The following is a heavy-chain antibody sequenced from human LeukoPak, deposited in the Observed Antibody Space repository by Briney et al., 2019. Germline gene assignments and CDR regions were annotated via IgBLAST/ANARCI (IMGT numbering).Heavy chain of an antibody. Sequence: ASVKVSCKASGYSFTMYGISWVRQAPGQGLEWMGWISGFNAYTNYAQKLQGRVTMTTDTSTSTAYMEVRGLRSDDTAVYYCARDHWSHYYGSGGENYFAPWGQGTLVTVSS. CDR1: GYSFTMYG. D-gene: IGHD3-10*01. CDR2: ISGFNAYT. J-gene: IGHJ5*02. CDR3: ARDHWSHYYGSGGENYFAP. V-gene: IGHV1-18*01.